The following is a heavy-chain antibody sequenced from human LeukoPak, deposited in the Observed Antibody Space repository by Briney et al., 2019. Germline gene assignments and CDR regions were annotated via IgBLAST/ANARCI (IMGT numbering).Heavy chain of an antibody. J-gene: IGHJ4*02. CDR2: ISYDGSNK. Sequence: GRSLRPSCAASGLTFRNYGMHWVRQAPGKGLEWVAIISYDGSNKYYADSVRGRFTISKDNSQSTLYLQMNSLRAEDTAVYYCASHRGDYATGYFDYWGQGTLVTVSS. CDR3: ASHRGDYATGYFDY. V-gene: IGHV3-30*03. D-gene: IGHD1-1*01. CDR1: GLTFRNYG.